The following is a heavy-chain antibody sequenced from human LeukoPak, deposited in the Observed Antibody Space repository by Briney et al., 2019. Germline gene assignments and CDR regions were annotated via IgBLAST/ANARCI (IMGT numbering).Heavy chain of an antibody. V-gene: IGHV1-69*13. D-gene: IGHD3-3*01. CDR3: AREDYDFWSATPKGIDY. J-gene: IGHJ4*02. Sequence: AASVKVSCKASGYTFTSYGISWVRQAPGQGLEWMGGIIPIFGTANYAQKFQGRVTITADESTSTAYMELSSLRSEDTAVYYCAREDYDFWSATPKGIDYWGQGTLVTVSS. CDR2: IIPIFGTA. CDR1: GYTFTSYG.